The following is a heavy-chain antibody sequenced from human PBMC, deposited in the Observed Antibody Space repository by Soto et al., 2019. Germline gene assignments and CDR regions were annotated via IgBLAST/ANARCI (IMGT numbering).Heavy chain of an antibody. Sequence: SETLSLTCTVSGGSIRSYYWSWIRQPPGKGLEWIGYIYYSGSTNYNPSLKSRVTISVDTSKNQFSLKLSSVTAADTAVYYCASSPYDILTGYPKGFDYWGQGTLVAVSS. D-gene: IGHD3-9*01. V-gene: IGHV4-59*08. CDR3: ASSPYDILTGYPKGFDY. CDR1: GGSIRSYY. CDR2: IYYSGST. J-gene: IGHJ4*02.